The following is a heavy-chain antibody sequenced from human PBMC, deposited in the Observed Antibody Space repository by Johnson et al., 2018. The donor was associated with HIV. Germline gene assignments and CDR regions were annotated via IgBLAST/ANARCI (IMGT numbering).Heavy chain of an antibody. D-gene: IGHD1-26*01. CDR3: AKGASGSQRRGAFHI. CDR2: IWYDGSNK. J-gene: IGHJ3*02. Sequence: QMLLVESGGGVVRPGGSLRLSCAASGFTFHDYGMYWVRQAPGKGLEWVAVIWYDGSNKYYANSVKGRFIISRDNSKNTLYLQMNSLRAEDTAVYYCAKGASGSQRRGAFHIWGQGTMVTVS. V-gene: IGHV3-33*06. CDR1: GFTFHDYG.